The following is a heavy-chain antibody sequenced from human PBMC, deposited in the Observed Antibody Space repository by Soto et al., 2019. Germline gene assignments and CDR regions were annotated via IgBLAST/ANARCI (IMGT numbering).Heavy chain of an antibody. Sequence: SETLSLTCSVSGDSISTVDYFWAWIRQPPGQALEYIGYIYKSATTYYNPSFEGRVAISLDTSKSHFSLNVTSVTAADTAVYFCARGRYCLTGRCFPNWFDSWGQGTLVTV. CDR1: GDSISTVDYF. CDR2: IYKSATT. V-gene: IGHV4-30-4*01. CDR3: ARGRYCLTGRCFPNWFDS. J-gene: IGHJ5*01. D-gene: IGHD2-15*01.